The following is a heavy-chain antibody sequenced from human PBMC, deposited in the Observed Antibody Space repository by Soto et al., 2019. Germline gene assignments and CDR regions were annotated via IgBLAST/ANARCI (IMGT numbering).Heavy chain of an antibody. CDR1: GGSISSYY. D-gene: IGHD3-16*01. CDR3: ARLCGGYYFDY. V-gene: IGHV4-59*01. Sequence: SETLSLTCTVSGGSISSYYWSWIRQPPGKGLEWIGYIYYSGSTNYNPSLKSRVTISVDTSKNQFSLNLSSVTAADTAVYYCARLCGGYYFDYWGQGTLVTVSS. CDR2: IYYSGST. J-gene: IGHJ4*02.